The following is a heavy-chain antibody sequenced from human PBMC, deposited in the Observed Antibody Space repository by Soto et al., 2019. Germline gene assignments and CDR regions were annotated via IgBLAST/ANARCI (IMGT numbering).Heavy chain of an antibody. CDR3: ARNRRIGAAGAFDY. Sequence: QVQVVQSGAEVRRPGASVKVSCKAFGYTFTSYAIHWVRQAPGQRLQWMGWIDAGTGDTQYSQSLQGRVSITRDTFASTAYMELSSLRFEDTAVYYCARNRRIGAAGAFDYWGQGTLVTVSS. J-gene: IGHJ4*02. V-gene: IGHV1-3*01. CDR2: IDAGTGDT. CDR1: GYTFTSYA. D-gene: IGHD6-13*01.